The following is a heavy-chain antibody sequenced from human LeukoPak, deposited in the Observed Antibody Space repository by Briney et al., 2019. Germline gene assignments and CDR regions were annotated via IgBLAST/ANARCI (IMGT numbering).Heavy chain of an antibody. CDR2: INTNTGNP. J-gene: IGHJ5*02. Sequence: GASVKVSCKASGYSFTNYDMNWVRQAPGQGLEWMGWINTNTGNPTYAQGFTGRFVFSLDTSVTTAYLQISGLKAEDTAVYYCARGLYNWNRLRFDPWGQGTLVTVS. V-gene: IGHV7-4-1*02. CDR3: ARGLYNWNRLRFDP. CDR1: GYSFTNYD. D-gene: IGHD1-20*01.